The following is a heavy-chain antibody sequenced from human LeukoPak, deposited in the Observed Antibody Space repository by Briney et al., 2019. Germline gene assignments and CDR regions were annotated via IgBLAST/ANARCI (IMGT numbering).Heavy chain of an antibody. CDR3: ARSQKRLAGLYY. D-gene: IGHD3-3*02. J-gene: IGHJ4*02. CDR1: GYFISSGYY. V-gene: IGHV4-38-2*02. Sequence: SETLSLTCTVSGYFISSGYYWGWIRQPPGKGLEWIGEINHSGSTNYNPSLKSRVTISVDTSKNQFSLKLSSVTAADTAVYYCARSQKRLAGLYYWGQGTLVTVSS. CDR2: INHSGST.